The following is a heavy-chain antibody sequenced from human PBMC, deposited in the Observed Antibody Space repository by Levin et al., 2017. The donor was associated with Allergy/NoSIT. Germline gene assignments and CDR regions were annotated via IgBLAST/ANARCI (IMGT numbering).Heavy chain of an antibody. CDR3: EREKAGRTSKTFKGMDV. D-gene: IGHD3-3*02. CDR1: GYTFTDYY. V-gene: IGHV1-2*02. J-gene: IGHJ6*02. CDR2: INPNSGGT. Sequence: GASVKVSCKASGYTFTDYYMHWVRQAPGQGLEWMGWINPNSGGTNYAQKFQGRVTMSRDTSISTAYMEASRLGSDDTAVYYCEREKAGRTSKTFKGMDVWGQGTTVTVSS.